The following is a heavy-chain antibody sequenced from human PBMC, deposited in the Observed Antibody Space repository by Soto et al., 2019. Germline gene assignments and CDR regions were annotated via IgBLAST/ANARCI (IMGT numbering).Heavy chain of an antibody. CDR3: ARVKWFGEFRYYYYGMDV. D-gene: IGHD3-10*01. J-gene: IGHJ6*02. Sequence: SETLSLTCTVSGGSISSYYWSWIRQPPGKGLEWIGYIYYSGSTNYNPSLKSRVTISVDTSKNQFSLKLSSVTAADTAVYYCARVKWFGEFRYYYYGMDVGGQGTTVTVSS. V-gene: IGHV4-59*01. CDR2: IYYSGST. CDR1: GGSISSYY.